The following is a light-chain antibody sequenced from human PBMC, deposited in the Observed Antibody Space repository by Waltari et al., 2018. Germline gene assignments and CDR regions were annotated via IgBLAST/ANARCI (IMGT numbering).Light chain of an antibody. CDR3: QQYNSSPRT. Sequence: DIVMTQSPDSLAVSLGERATINCKSSQSVLYSSNNRNYLAWYQLKPGQPPKVLIYWASTRASGVPDRFSGSGSGTDFTLTISSLQAEDVALYYCQQYNSSPRTFDQGTKVEIK. CDR2: WAS. CDR1: QSVLYSSNNRNY. V-gene: IGKV4-1*01. J-gene: IGKJ1*01.